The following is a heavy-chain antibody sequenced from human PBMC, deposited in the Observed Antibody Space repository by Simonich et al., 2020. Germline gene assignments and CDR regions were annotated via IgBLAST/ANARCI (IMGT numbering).Heavy chain of an antibody. D-gene: IGHD6-13*01. V-gene: IGHV4-38-2*01. CDR3: ARVGYSNYYYYGMDV. CDR2: IYHSGRT. Sequence: QVQLQESGPGLVKPSETLSLTCAVSGYSISSGYYWGWIRQPPGKGLEWIGSIYHSGRTYNTPSLKSRVTISVDTSKNQFSLKLSSGTAADTAVYYCARVGYSNYYYYGMDVWGQGTTVTVSS. J-gene: IGHJ6*02. CDR1: GYSISSGYY.